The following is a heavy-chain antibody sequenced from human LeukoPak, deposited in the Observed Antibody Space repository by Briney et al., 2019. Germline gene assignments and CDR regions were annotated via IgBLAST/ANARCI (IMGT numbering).Heavy chain of an antibody. J-gene: IGHJ4*02. V-gene: IGHV3-30-3*01. Sequence: GGSLRLSCAASGFTFSSYAMHWVRQAPGKGLERVAVISYDGSNKYYADSVKGRFTISRDNSKNTLYLQMNSLRAEDTAVYYCARVALFVPAATYFDYWGQGTLVTVSS. CDR3: ARVALFVPAATYFDY. D-gene: IGHD2-2*01. CDR2: ISYDGSNK. CDR1: GFTFSSYA.